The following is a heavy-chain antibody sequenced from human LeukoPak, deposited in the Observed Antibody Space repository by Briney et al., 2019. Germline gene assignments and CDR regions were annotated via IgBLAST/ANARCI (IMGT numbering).Heavy chain of an antibody. V-gene: IGHV3-15*01. CDR3: TTGYGDYYSYYYYMDV. D-gene: IGHD4-17*01. CDR1: GFTLSNAW. CDR2: IKSKTDGGTT. J-gene: IGHJ6*03. Sequence: GGSLRLSCAASGFTLSNAWMSWVRQAPGKGLEWVGRIKSKTDGGTTDYAAPVKGRFTISRDDSKNTLYLQMNSLKTEDTAVYYCTTGYGDYYSYYYYMDVWGKGTTVTVSS.